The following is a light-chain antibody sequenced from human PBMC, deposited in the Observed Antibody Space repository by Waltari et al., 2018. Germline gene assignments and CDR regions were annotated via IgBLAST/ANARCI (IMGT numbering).Light chain of an antibody. CDR2: WAS. CDR3: QQYYTTPLT. CDR1: QSVLYNSNNKNY. V-gene: IGKV4-1*01. Sequence: DIVMTQSPDSLAVSLGERATINCKSSQSVLYNSNNKNYLAWYQQKPGQSPKLLIYWASTRESGVPDRFSGSGSGTDFTLTISSLQAEDVAVYYCQQYYTTPLTFGGGTTVEIK. J-gene: IGKJ4*01.